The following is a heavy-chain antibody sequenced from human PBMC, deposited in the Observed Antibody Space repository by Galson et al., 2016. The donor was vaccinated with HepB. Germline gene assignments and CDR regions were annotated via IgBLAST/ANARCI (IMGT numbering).Heavy chain of an antibody. CDR3: ARLGAEGGKEALDY. CDR2: IFPGDSKT. Sequence: QSGAEVKKPGESLRISCKGFEFDFAGYWIVWVRQMPGKGLEWMGDIFPGDSKTRYGPSFQGQVTISADKSINTAYLQRDNLKASDTAIDFCARLGAEGGKEALDYGGQGTLVTVSS. J-gene: IGHJ4*02. V-gene: IGHV5-51*01. CDR1: EFDFAGYW. D-gene: IGHD6-13*01.